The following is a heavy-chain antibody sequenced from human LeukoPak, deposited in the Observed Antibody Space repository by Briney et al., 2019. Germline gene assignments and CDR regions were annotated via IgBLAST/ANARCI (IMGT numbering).Heavy chain of an antibody. Sequence: GGSLRLSCAASGFTFSSYSMNWVRQAPGKGLEWVSYISSSSSSTIYYADSVKGRFTISRDNAKNSLYLQMNSLRAEDTAVYYCGRLGIAVAGRGWDYWGQGALVTVSS. D-gene: IGHD6-19*01. CDR3: GRLGIAVAGRGWDY. V-gene: IGHV3-48*01. J-gene: IGHJ4*02. CDR2: ISSSSSSTI. CDR1: GFTFSSYS.